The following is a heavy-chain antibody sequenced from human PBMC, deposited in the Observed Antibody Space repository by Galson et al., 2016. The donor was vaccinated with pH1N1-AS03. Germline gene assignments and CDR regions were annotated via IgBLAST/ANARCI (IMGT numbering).Heavy chain of an antibody. J-gene: IGHJ1*01. CDR2: ISGSGVTT. D-gene: IGHD5-24*01. CDR3: VKGDNWDSPSMTFHY. Sequence: GSLRLSCAASGFTFNNFAMAWVRQCPGKGLEWVSGISGSGVTTYYADSVKGRFTLSRDNFKSTLHLQMSSLTVADTAIYFCVKGDNWDSPSMTFHYWGQGTLVTVSS. V-gene: IGHV3-23*01. CDR1: GFTFNNFA.